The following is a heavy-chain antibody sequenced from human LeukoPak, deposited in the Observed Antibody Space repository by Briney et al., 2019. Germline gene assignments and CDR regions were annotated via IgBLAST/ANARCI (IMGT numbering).Heavy chain of an antibody. J-gene: IGHJ5*02. CDR3: TTDLSDDFSP. CDR1: GFTFSNAW. Sequence: GGSLRLSCAASGFTFSNAWMTWFRQAPGKGLEWVGRIKNKKDGGTTDYAAPVKGRFTISRDDSKSTLYLEMNSLKIEDTAMYYCTTDLSDDFSPWGQGTLVTVSS. V-gene: IGHV3-15*01. D-gene: IGHD3-3*01. CDR2: IKNKKDGGTT.